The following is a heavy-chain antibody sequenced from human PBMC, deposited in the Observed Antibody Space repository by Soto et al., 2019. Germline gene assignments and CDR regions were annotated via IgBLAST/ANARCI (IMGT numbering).Heavy chain of an antibody. D-gene: IGHD2-15*01. Sequence: SETRSLTCTVSGGSIISGGYYWSWISQHPGKGLEGIGYSYSSGNTYYNPSLKSRVTIXLXKXXXXXSXXLXXVSXAYTALYYCARCSLVALPPRGFDPWGWGTLVT. CDR3: ARCSLVALPPRGFDP. CDR1: GGSIISGGYY. J-gene: IGHJ5*02. V-gene: IGHV4-31*03. CDR2: SYSSGNT.